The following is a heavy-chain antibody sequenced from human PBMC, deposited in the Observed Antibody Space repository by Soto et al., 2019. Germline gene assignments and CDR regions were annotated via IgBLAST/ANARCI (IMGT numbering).Heavy chain of an antibody. Sequence: PSQTLSLTCAISGDSVSSNSAAWNWIRQSPSRGLEWLGRTYYRSKWYNDYAVSVKSRITINPDTSKNQFSLQLNSVTPEDTAVYYCAGGVSATAVAGKSSYYGMYVWGQGTTVTVSS. J-gene: IGHJ6*02. D-gene: IGHD6-19*01. V-gene: IGHV6-1*01. CDR2: TYYRSKWYN. CDR3: AGGVSATAVAGKSSYYGMYV. CDR1: GDSVSSNSAA.